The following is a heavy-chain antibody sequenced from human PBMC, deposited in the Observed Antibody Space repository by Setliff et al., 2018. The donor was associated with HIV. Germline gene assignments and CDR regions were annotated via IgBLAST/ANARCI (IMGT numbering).Heavy chain of an antibody. J-gene: IGHJ4*01. Sequence: SETLSLTCAGYGGSFSAYHWSWIRQNPGKGLEWLGEINHSGSTAYNLALESRVSMSIDTSKNQFSLKLTSVTASDTAIYYCARGRDYTGSWFRPFYLDFWGHGNWVTSPQ. D-gene: IGHD3-3*01. CDR3: ARGRDYTGSWFRPFYLDF. CDR2: INHSGST. CDR1: GGSFSAYH. V-gene: IGHV4-34*01.